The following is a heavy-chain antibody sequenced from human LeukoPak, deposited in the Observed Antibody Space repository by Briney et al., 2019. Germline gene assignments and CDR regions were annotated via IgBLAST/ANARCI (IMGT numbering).Heavy chain of an antibody. CDR1: GGSISSYY. D-gene: IGHD6-19*01. CDR2: IYYSGST. CDR3: ARDFGGWSDY. J-gene: IGHJ4*02. V-gene: IGHV4-59*01. Sequence: SETLSLTCTVSGGSISSYYWSWIRQPPGKGLEWIGYIYYSGSTNYNPSLESRVTISVDTSKNQFSLKLSSVTAADTAGYYWARDFGGWSDYWGQGTLVTVSS.